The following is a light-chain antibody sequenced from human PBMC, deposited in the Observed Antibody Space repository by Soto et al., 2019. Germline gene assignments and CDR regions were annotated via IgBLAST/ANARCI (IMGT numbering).Light chain of an antibody. CDR3: QSYDSSLSALV. CDR2: GNS. Sequence: QAVVTQPPSVSGAPGQRVTISCTGSRSNIGADLDVHWYQQLPGTAPKLLISGNSNRPSGVPDRFSGSKSGASASLTITGLQTEDEADYYCQSYDSSLSALVFGTGTKLTVL. V-gene: IGLV1-40*03. CDR1: RSNIGADLD. J-gene: IGLJ1*01.